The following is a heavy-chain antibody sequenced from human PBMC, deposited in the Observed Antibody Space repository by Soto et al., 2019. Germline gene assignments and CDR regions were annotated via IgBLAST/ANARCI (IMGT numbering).Heavy chain of an antibody. V-gene: IGHV4-59*02. J-gene: IGHJ6*03. Sequence: SETLSLTCSFSGDSVTSHYLTWIRQSPEKGLEWIGYMYYTGFSHYNPSLKSRVTISVDTSKNQFTLQLSSVTAADTAVYYCARWGGSYDSGGAMSYYYYYMDVWGKGTTVTVSS. CDR1: GDSVTSHY. CDR2: MYYTGFS. D-gene: IGHD1-26*01. CDR3: ARWGGSYDSGGAMSYYYYYMDV.